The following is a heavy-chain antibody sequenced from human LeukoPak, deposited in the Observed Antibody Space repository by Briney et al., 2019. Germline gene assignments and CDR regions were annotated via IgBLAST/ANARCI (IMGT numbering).Heavy chain of an antibody. CDR3: ARDRDFWSPPRVYGLDI. Sequence: GGSLRLSCAASGFTFSSYWMSWVRQAPGKGLEWVANIKQDGSEKYYVDSVKGRFTISRDNAKNSLYLQMNSLRAEDTAVYYCARDRDFWSPPRVYGLDIWGQGTMVTVSS. D-gene: IGHD3-3*01. CDR1: GFTFSSYW. J-gene: IGHJ3*02. CDR2: IKQDGSEK. V-gene: IGHV3-7*01.